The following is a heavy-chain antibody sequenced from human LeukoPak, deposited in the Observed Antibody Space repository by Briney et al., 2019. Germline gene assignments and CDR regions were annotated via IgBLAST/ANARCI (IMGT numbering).Heavy chain of an antibody. J-gene: IGHJ4*02. D-gene: IGHD5-24*01. Sequence: SETLSLTCTVSGGSISTSPYYWGWVRQPPGKGLEWIGSIYYSGSTYFNPSLKSRVTISVDTSKNQFSLKLNSVTAADTAVYYCARRGDGYKSSFDYWGQGTQVTVSS. CDR2: IYYSGST. CDR3: ARRGDGYKSSFDY. CDR1: GGSISTSPYY. V-gene: IGHV4-39*01.